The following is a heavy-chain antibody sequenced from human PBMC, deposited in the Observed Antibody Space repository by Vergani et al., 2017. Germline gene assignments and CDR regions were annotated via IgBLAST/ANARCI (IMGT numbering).Heavy chain of an antibody. V-gene: IGHV1-8*01. CDR2: MNPNSGNT. J-gene: IGHJ6*02. Sequence: QVQLVQSGAEVKKPGASVKVSCKASGYTFTSYDINWVRQATGQGLEWMGWMNPNSGNTGYAQKFQGRVTMTRNTSISTAYMELSSMRSEDTAVYYGARDNNGSGSYYGIYGRYYYYGMDVWGQGTTVTVSS. CDR1: GYTFTSYD. D-gene: IGHD3-10*01. CDR3: ARDNNGSGSYYGIYGRYYYYGMDV.